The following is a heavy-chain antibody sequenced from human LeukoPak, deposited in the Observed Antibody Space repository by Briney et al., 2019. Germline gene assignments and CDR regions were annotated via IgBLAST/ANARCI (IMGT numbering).Heavy chain of an antibody. J-gene: IGHJ4*02. CDR2: IRYDGSNK. V-gene: IGHV3-30*02. CDR1: GFTLSSYG. D-gene: IGHD3-22*01. Sequence: GGSLRLSCAASGFTLSSYGMHWVRQAPGKGLEWVAFIRYDGSNKYYADSVKGRFTISRDNSKNTLYLQMNSLRAEDTAVYYCAREAYYYDSSGYYPTKYFDYWGQGTLVTVSS. CDR3: AREAYYYDSSGYYPTKYFDY.